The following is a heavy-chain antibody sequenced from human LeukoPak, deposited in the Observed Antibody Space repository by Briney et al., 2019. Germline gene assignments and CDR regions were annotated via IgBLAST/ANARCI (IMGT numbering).Heavy chain of an antibody. CDR1: GFTFSSYW. V-gene: IGHV3-7*02. Sequence: GGSPRLSCAASGFTFSSYWMTWVPQGPGKGLEWVANIKQDGSEKYYVDSVKGRFTISRDNAKKSLYLQMNSLRAEDTAVYYCANTMMEAFDIWGQGTMVTVSS. J-gene: IGHJ3*02. CDR3: ANTMMEAFDI. D-gene: IGHD3-22*01. CDR2: IKQDGSEK.